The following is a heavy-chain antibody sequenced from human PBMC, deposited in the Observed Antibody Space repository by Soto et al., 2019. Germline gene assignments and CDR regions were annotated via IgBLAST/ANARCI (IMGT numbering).Heavy chain of an antibody. J-gene: IGHJ3*02. CDR3: IPSRHGSEWLAAFDI. D-gene: IGHD3-3*01. CDR2: IRSKANSYAT. CDR1: GFTFSGSA. Sequence: EVQLVESGGGLVQPGGSLKLSCAASGFTFSGSAMHWVRQASGKGLEWVGRIRSKANSYATAYAASVKGRFTISRDDSKNTAYLQMNSLKTADTAVYYCIPSRHGSEWLAAFDIWGQGTMVTVSS. V-gene: IGHV3-73*01.